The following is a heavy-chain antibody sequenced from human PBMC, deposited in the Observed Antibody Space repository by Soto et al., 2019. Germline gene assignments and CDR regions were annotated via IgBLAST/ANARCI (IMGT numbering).Heavy chain of an antibody. CDR3: TRDASRDSSARGWFDP. D-gene: IGHD6-13*01. Sequence: PGGSLRLSCAASGLTFNMYAFHWVRQAPGKGLEWLSVISYDGHEIHYADSVKGRFTISRDNAKNSLHLQMNSLRAEDTAVYYCTRDASRDSSARGWFDPWGPGTLVTVSS. J-gene: IGHJ5*02. CDR1: GLTFNMYA. V-gene: IGHV3-30-3*01. CDR2: ISYDGHEI.